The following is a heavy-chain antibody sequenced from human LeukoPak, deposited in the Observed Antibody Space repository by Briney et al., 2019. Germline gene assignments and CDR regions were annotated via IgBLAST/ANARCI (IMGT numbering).Heavy chain of an antibody. V-gene: IGHV3-74*01. CDR1: GFTFSSYW. CDR2: INSDGSSR. D-gene: IGHD2-2*01. CDR3: AREGTYQFDY. Sequence: PGGSLRLSCAASGFTFSSYWMHWVRQAPGKGLVWVSRINSDGSSRTNADSVKGRFTISRDNAKNTLYLQMNSLRAEDTAVHYCAREGTYQFDYWGQGTLVTVSS. J-gene: IGHJ4*02.